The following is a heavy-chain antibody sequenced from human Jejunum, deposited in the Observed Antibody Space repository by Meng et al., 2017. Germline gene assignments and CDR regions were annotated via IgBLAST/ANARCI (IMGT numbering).Heavy chain of an antibody. Sequence: SETLSLTCSVFGDSMTLSFWNWFRHSPGSRPEWIGYVSSSGRTNYNPSLKSRLTISIDRPNHQFFLKLKSVTAADTAVYYCARGSPWYRVALLDESYSDFWGQGKLVTVSS. CDR2: VSSSGRT. D-gene: IGHD5-12*01. CDR1: GDSMTLSF. J-gene: IGHJ4*02. CDR3: ARGSPWYRVALLDESYSDF. V-gene: IGHV4-59*01.